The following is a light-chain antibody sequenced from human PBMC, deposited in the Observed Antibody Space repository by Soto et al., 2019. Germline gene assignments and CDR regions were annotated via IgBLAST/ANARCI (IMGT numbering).Light chain of an antibody. J-gene: IGKJ4*01. Sequence: DIQMTQSPSSLSASFGDRVTITCRASHGIGVYLARFQQKPGNAPKLLIYAASTLQSGVPSRFSGSGSGTDFTLTISSLQPEDVATYYCQKYNSAPLTFGGGTKVEIK. V-gene: IGKV1-27*01. CDR3: QKYNSAPLT. CDR2: AAS. CDR1: HGIGVY.